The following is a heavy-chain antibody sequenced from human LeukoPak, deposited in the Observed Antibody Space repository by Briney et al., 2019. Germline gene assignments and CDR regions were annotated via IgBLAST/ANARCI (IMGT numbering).Heavy chain of an antibody. V-gene: IGHV3-30*18. D-gene: IGHD3-16*02. CDR3: AKQPSYYDYVWGSYRPSDY. CDR1: GFTFSNYG. Sequence: GGSLRLSCTASGFTFSNYGMHWVRQAPGKGLEWVAVISSDGSNKYYADSVKGRFTISRDNSKNTLYLQMNSLRAEDTAVYYCAKQPSYYDYVWGSYRPSDYWGQGTLVTVSS. J-gene: IGHJ4*02. CDR2: ISSDGSNK.